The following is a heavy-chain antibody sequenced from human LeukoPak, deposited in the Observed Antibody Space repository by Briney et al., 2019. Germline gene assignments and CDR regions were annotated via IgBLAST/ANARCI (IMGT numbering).Heavy chain of an antibody. Sequence: ASVKVSCKASGGTCSSYAISWVRQAPGQGLEWMGRIIPILGIANYAQKFQGRVTITADKSTSTAYMELSSLRSEDTAVYHCARVSRENDYWGQGTLVTVSS. J-gene: IGHJ4*02. CDR2: IIPILGIA. V-gene: IGHV1-69*04. CDR1: GGTCSSYA. D-gene: IGHD3-10*01. CDR3: ARVSRENDY.